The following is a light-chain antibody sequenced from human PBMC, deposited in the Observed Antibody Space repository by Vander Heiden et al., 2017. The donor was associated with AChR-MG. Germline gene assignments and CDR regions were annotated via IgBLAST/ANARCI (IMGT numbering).Light chain of an antibody. Sequence: DIQMTQSPSSLSASVGDRVTITCRASQTISTYLNLYQQKPGKAPKLLFYAASSLQGGVPSRFSGSGSGTDFTLTITGLQAEDSATYYCQQTYITPLTFGGGTKVEIK. CDR2: AAS. CDR3: QQTYITPLT. V-gene: IGKV1-39*01. J-gene: IGKJ4*01. CDR1: QTISTY.